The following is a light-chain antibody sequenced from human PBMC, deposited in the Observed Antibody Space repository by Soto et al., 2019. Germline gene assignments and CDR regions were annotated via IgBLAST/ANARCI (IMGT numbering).Light chain of an antibody. J-gene: IGKJ3*01. CDR1: HSVTTH. V-gene: IGKV3-11*01. CDR2: DTS. Sequence: EIVLTQSPDTLSLSPGERATLSCWASHSVTTHLAWYQHRPGQAPRLLIYDTSYRAAGIPARFSGSGSGTDFTLTISSLEPEDLAVYYCQQRGTFGPGTKVDIK. CDR3: QQRGT.